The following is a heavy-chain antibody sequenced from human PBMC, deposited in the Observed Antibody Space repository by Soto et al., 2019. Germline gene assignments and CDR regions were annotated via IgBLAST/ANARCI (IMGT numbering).Heavy chain of an antibody. J-gene: IGHJ3*02. CDR2: INHSGST. V-gene: IGHV4-34*01. CDR1: GGSFSGYY. CDR3: ARGPNMRYNIVATMVAFDI. Sequence: SETLSLTCAVYGGSFSGYYWSWIRQPPGKGLEWIGEINHSGSTNYNPSLKSRVTISVDTSKNQFSLKLSSVTAADTAVYYCARGPNMRYNIVATMVAFDIWGQGTMVTVSS. D-gene: IGHD5-12*01.